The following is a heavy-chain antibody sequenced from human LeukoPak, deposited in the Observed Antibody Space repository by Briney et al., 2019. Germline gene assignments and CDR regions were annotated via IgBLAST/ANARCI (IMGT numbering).Heavy chain of an antibody. CDR1: GYNFTTYW. J-gene: IGHJ4*02. D-gene: IGHD6-13*01. CDR2: IYPGDSDT. V-gene: IGHV5-51*01. CDR3: ARRQQLGPIDY. Sequence: GESLKISCKASGYNFTTYWIGWVRQMPGKGLEWMGIIYPGDSDTRYSPSFQGQVTISADKSISTAYLQWSSLKATDTAMYYCARRQQLGPIDYWGQGTLVTVSS.